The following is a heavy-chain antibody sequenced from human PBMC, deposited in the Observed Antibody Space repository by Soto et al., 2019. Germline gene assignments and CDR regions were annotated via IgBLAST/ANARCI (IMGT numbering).Heavy chain of an antibody. Sequence: ASVKVSCKVSGYTLTELSMHWVRQAPGKGLEWMGGFDPEDGETIYAQKFQGRVTMTEDTSTDTAYMELSSLRSEDTAVYYCATLPSYYDSSGYPSYWGQGTLVTVSS. J-gene: IGHJ4*02. CDR1: GYTLTELS. V-gene: IGHV1-24*01. CDR3: ATLPSYYDSSGYPSY. D-gene: IGHD3-22*01. CDR2: FDPEDGET.